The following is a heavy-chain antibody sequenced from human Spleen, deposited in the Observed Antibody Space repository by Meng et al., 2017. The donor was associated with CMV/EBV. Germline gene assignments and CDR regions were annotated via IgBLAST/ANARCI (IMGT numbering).Heavy chain of an antibody. J-gene: IGHJ4*02. Sequence: GESLKISCAASGFTFSRYEMNWVRQAPGKGLEWVSYISSSGRIIYYADSVKGRFTISRDNAKNSLYLQMNSLRVEDTALYYCANVGYSYGYVYYFDYWGQGTLVTVSS. D-gene: IGHD5-18*01. CDR2: ISSSGRII. V-gene: IGHV3-48*03. CDR1: GFTFSRYE. CDR3: ANVGYSYGYVYYFDY.